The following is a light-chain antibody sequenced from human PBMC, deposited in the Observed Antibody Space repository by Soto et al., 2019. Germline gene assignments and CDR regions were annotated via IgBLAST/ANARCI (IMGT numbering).Light chain of an antibody. V-gene: IGKV1-5*01. CDR2: DAS. CDR3: KQYSTYPWT. Sequence: DIQMTQSPSTLSASVGDRVTITCRASQSIGDWLAWYQQKPGTAPKFLIFDASSLESGVPSRFSGSGSGTEFTLTIRRLQPDDFAIYYCKQYSTYPWTFGQGTKVDI. CDR1: QSIGDW. J-gene: IGKJ1*01.